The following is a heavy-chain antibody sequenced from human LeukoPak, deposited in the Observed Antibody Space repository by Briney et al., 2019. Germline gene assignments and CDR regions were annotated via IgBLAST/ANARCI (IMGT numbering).Heavy chain of an antibody. V-gene: IGHV4-59*08. CDR3: ARHGKNSSGYDC. D-gene: IGHD6-19*01. J-gene: IGHJ4*02. CDR1: GGSISSYY. Sequence: SETLSLTCTVSGGSISSYYWSWIRQPPGKGLEWIGYIYYSGSTNYNPSLKSRVAISVDTSKNQFSLKLSSVTAADTAVYYCARHGKNSSGYDCWGQGTLVTVSS. CDR2: IYYSGST.